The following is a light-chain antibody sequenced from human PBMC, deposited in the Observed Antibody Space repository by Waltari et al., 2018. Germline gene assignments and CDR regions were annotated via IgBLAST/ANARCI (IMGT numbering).Light chain of an antibody. Sequence: IVMTQTPDSLAVSLGERATIHSDSRPSVLYSSNNRNFLAWYQQKPGQKPRLLFYWASTRESGIPDRFSASGSGTDFTLTINNLQAEDVAVYFCQQYYGPPYTFGQGTRLEIK. CDR2: WAS. V-gene: IGKV4-1*01. J-gene: IGKJ2*01. CDR1: PSVLYSSNNRNF. CDR3: QQYYGPPYT.